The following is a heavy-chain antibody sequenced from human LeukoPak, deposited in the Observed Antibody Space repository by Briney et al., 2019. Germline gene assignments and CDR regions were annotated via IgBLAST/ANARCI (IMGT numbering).Heavy chain of an antibody. CDR2: INPSGGST. CDR1: GYTFTSYY. J-gene: IGHJ6*02. CDR3: ARVGVTTDTGYYHGMDV. V-gene: IGHV1-46*01. D-gene: IGHD4-17*01. Sequence: APVKVSCKASGYTFTSYYMHWVRQAPGQGLEWMGIINPSGGSTSYAQKFQGRVTMTRDTSTSTVYTELSSLRSEDTAVYYCARVGVTTDTGYYHGMDVWGQGTTVTVSS.